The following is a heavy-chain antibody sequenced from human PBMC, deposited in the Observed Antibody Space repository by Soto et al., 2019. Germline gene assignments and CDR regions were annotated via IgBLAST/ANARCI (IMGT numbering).Heavy chain of an antibody. Sequence: ASVKFSCKASGYNFNIYGISWVRQAPGQGLEWMGWISAYNGNTNYAQKLQGRVTMTTDTSTSTAYMELRSLRSDDTAVYYCARENSYGLGGAFDIWGQGTMVTVSS. CDR1: GYNFNIYG. V-gene: IGHV1-18*01. CDR3: ARENSYGLGGAFDI. J-gene: IGHJ3*02. D-gene: IGHD3-10*01. CDR2: ISAYNGNT.